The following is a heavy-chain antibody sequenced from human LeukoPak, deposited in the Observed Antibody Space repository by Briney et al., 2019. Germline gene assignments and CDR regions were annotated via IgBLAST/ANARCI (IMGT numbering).Heavy chain of an antibody. Sequence: ASVKVSCKASRYTFTGYYMHWVRQAPGQGLEWMGWINPNSGGTNYAQKFQGRVTMTRDTSISTAYMELSRLRSDDTAVYYCARVGQQLGNWFDPWGQGTLVTVSS. J-gene: IGHJ5*02. CDR3: ARVGQQLGNWFDP. CDR1: RYTFTGYY. CDR2: INPNSGGT. V-gene: IGHV1-2*02. D-gene: IGHD6-13*01.